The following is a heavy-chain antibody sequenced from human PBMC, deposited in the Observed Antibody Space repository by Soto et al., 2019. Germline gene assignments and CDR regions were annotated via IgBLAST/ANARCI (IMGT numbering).Heavy chain of an antibody. Sequence: PSETLSLTCTVSGGSISSGDYYWSWIRQPPGKGLEWIGYIYYSGSTYYNPSLKSRVTISVDTSKNQFSLKLSSVTAADTAVYYCARAGFGAYDSTGYSLPSWFDPWGQGTLVTVSS. CDR2: IYYSGST. V-gene: IGHV4-30-4*01. D-gene: IGHD3-22*01. J-gene: IGHJ5*02. CDR1: GGSISSGDYY. CDR3: ARAGFGAYDSTGYSLPSWFDP.